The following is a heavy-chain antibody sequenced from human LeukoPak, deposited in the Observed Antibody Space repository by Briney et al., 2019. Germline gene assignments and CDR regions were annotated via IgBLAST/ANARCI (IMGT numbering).Heavy chain of an antibody. CDR3: ARDRRDCSSTSCYLYFQH. CDR2: ISSSSSYI. J-gene: IGHJ1*01. V-gene: IGHV3-21*01. CDR1: GFTFSSYS. Sequence: KPGGSLRLSCAASGFTFSSYSMNWVRQAPGKGLEWVSSISSSSSYIYYADSVKGRFTISRDNAKNSLYLQMNSLRAEDTAVYYCARDRRDCSSTSCYLYFQHWGQGTLVTVSS. D-gene: IGHD2-2*01.